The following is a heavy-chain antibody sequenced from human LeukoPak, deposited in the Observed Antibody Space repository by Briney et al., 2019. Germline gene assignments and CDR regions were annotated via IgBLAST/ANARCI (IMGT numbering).Heavy chain of an antibody. CDR1: GFTFSSYS. J-gene: IGHJ6*02. Sequence: GGSLRLYCAASGFTFSSYSMNWLRQAPGKGLEWVSSISSSSSYIYYADSVKGRFTISRDNAKNSLYLQMNSLRAEDTAVYYCARSLDIVVVPAAIPHYYYYGMDVWGQGTTVTVSS. CDR3: ARSLDIVVVPAAIPHYYYYGMDV. D-gene: IGHD2-2*03. V-gene: IGHV3-21*01. CDR2: ISSSSSYI.